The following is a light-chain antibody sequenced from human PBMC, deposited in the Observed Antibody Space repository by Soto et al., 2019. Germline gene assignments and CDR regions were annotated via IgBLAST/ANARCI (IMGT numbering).Light chain of an antibody. CDR1: QSVRSN. Sequence: EIVMTQSPATLSVSPGERVTLSCRASQSVRSNLAWYQQKPGQVPRVLIYGASTRAIGIPDRFSGSGSGTEFTLTISSLQSEDFAVHYCQLYNNSWGFGGGTKVEIK. CDR3: QLYNNSWG. J-gene: IGKJ4*01. V-gene: IGKV3-15*01. CDR2: GAS.